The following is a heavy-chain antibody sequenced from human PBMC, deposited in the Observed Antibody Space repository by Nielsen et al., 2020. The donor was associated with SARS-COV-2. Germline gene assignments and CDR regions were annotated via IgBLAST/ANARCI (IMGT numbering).Heavy chain of an antibody. V-gene: IGHV3-48*02. CDR1: GFTFNTYA. Sequence: GESLKISCAASGFTFNTYAMNWVRQAPGKGLEWVAYISASSANIHYAASVNGRFTVSRDNAKNSLYLQMNNLRDEDTAVYYCASDPSYASSWLHYFAFWGQGTLVTVSS. D-gene: IGHD5-12*01. J-gene: IGHJ4*02. CDR2: ISASSANI. CDR3: ASDPSYASSWLHYFAF.